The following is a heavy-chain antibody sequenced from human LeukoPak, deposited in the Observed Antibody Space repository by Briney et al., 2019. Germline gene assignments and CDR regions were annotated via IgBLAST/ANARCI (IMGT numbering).Heavy chain of an antibody. Sequence: GASVKVSCKASGYTFTGYYKHWVRQAPGQGLEWMGRTNPNSGGTNYAQKFQGRVTMTRDTSISTAYMELSRLRSDDTAVYHCARDRDDFYSSSCDIFDYWGQGTLVTVST. CDR2: TNPNSGGT. V-gene: IGHV1-2*06. CDR3: ARDRDDFYSSSCDIFDY. J-gene: IGHJ4*02. CDR1: GYTFTGYY. D-gene: IGHD6-6*01.